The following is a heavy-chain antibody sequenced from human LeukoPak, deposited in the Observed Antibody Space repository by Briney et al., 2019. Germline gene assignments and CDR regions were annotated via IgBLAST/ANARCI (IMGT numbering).Heavy chain of an antibody. CDR1: GYTFTSYA. J-gene: IGHJ4*02. CDR3: ARAPQMRRLVYFDY. CDR2: INAGNGNT. Sequence: ASVKVSCKASGYTFTSYAMHWVRQAPGQRLEWMGWINAGNGNTKYSQKFQGRVTITRDTSASTAYMELSSLRSEDTAAYYCARAPQMRRLVYFDYWGQGTLVTVSS. D-gene: IGHD6-19*01. V-gene: IGHV1-3*01.